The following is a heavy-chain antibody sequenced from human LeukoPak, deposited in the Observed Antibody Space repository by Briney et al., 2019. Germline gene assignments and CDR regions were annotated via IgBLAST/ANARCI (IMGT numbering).Heavy chain of an antibody. J-gene: IGHJ5*02. Sequence: ASVKVSCKASGYTFTGYYMHWVRQAPGQGLEWMGWINPNSGGTNYAQKFQGRVTMTRDTSISTAYMELSRLRSDDTAVYYCARDGSPLFVVVPAANFSNWFDPWGQGTLVTVSS. CDR2: INPNSGGT. V-gene: IGHV1-2*02. CDR3: ARDGSPLFVVVPAANFSNWFDP. D-gene: IGHD2-2*01. CDR1: GYTFTGYY.